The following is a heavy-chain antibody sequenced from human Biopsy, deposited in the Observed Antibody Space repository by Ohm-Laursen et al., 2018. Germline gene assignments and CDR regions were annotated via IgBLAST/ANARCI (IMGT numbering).Heavy chain of an antibody. Sequence: SDTLSLTCAVSGGSISSFYWTWIRQPPGKGPEWIGDISDSGSTNYKPSLKSRVIISVDTSKNQFSLNLSSVTAADTAVYYCARRGSGGRSFDYWAREPWSPSPQ. V-gene: IGHV4-59*08. J-gene: IGHJ4*02. CDR2: ISDSGST. D-gene: IGHD2-15*01. CDR1: GGSISSFY. CDR3: ARRGSGGRSFDY.